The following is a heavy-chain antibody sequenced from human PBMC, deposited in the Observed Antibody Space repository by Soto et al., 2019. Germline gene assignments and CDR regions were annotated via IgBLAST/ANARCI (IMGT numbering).Heavy chain of an antibody. J-gene: IGHJ5*02. V-gene: IGHV2-5*02. CDR3: AHIGSAIRFLEWLPPFGWFDP. Sequence: SGPTLVKPTQTLTLTCTFSGFSLSTSGVSVGWIRQPPGKALEWLGIIYWDDDKRYNPSLKSRLTITKGTSKNQLVLKMTNMDPVDTATYYCAHIGSAIRFLEWLPPFGWFDPWGQGTLVTVSS. CDR1: GFSLSTSGVS. D-gene: IGHD3-3*01. CDR2: IYWDDDK.